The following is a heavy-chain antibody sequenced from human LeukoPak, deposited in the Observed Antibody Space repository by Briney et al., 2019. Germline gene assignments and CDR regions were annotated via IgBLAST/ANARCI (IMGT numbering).Heavy chain of an antibody. CDR2: IWYDGSNK. CDR3: ARDRMVVKAFDI. Sequence: GESLKISCAASGFTFSSYGMHWVRQAPGKGLEWGAVIWYDGSNKYYADSVKGRFTISRDNSKHTLYLQMNSLRAEDTAVYYCARDRMVVKAFDIWGQGTMVTVCS. D-gene: IGHD2-21*01. CDR1: GFTFSSYG. J-gene: IGHJ3*02. V-gene: IGHV3-33*01.